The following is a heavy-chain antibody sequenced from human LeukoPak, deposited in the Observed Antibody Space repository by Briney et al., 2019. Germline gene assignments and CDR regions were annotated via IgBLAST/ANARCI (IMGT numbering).Heavy chain of an antibody. D-gene: IGHD5-18*01. CDR2: ISPGGSTT. J-gene: IGHJ4*02. CDR3: AKYLRWLNSPDPPEDY. V-gene: IGHV5-51*01. CDR1: GYSFIDNW. Sequence: GESLKISCKGSGYSFIDNWIAWVRQMPGKGLEWMGIISPGGSTTTYSPSFQGHVTISVDMSINTAYLQWGSLKASDTAIYYCAKYLRWLNSPDPPEDYWGQGTLVTASS.